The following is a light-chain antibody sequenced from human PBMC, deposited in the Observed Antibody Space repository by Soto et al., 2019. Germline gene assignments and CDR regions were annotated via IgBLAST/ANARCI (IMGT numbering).Light chain of an antibody. J-gene: IGKJ1*01. CDR3: QQYVRSPWT. CDR2: GAS. V-gene: IGKV3-20*01. Sequence: EIVLTQSPGTLSLSPGERATLSCRASQSVSSSYLAWYQQKGGQAPRLLIYGASSRATGIPDRFSGSGSGTDFTLTISRLEPEDFAVYYGQQYVRSPWTFGQGTKVEIK. CDR1: QSVSSSY.